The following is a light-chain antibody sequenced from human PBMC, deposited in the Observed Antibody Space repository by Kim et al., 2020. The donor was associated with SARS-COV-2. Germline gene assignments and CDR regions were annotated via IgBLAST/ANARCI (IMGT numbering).Light chain of an antibody. CDR1: QGITKS. V-gene: IGKV1-33*01. CDR3: QQYDNLPYT. J-gene: IGKJ2*01. CDR2: DAS. Sequence: SASVGDRATITCQASQGITKSLNWYQQKPGEAPNLLISDASNLETGVPSRFSGSGSGTHFTFTISSLQPEDIASYFCQQYDNLPYTFGQGTKLEI.